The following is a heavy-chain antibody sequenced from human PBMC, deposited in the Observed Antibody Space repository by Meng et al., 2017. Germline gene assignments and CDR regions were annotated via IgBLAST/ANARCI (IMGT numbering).Heavy chain of an antibody. CDR1: GFTVRSNY. D-gene: IGHD3-22*01. CDR2: IYSGGST. J-gene: IGHJ4*02. V-gene: IGHV3-66*01. CDR3: TTDPVVVVKGYFDY. Sequence: VQRGCAGGGVGQPGRSLSLSCAASGFTVRSNYMSWVRQAPGKGLEWVSVIYSGGSTYYADSVKGRFTISRDNSKNTLYLQMNSLKTEDTAVYYCTTDPVVVVKGYFDYWGQGTLVTVSS.